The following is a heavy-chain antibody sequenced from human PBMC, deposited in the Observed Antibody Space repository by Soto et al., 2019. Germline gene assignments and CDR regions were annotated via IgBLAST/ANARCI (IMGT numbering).Heavy chain of an antibody. CDR3: ARDSYDSSGVGI. J-gene: IGHJ3*02. V-gene: IGHV1-46*01. CDR2: INPSGGST. D-gene: IGHD3-22*01. CDR1: GYTFTSYY. Sequence: ASVQVSVMASGYTFTSYYMHWVRQAPGQGLEWMGIINPSGGSTSYAQKFQGRVNMTRDTSTSTVYMELSSLRSEDTAVYYCARDSYDSSGVGIWGQGTMVTVSS.